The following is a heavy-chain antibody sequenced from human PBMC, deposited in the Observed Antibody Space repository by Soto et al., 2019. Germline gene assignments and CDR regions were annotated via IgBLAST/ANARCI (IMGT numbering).Heavy chain of an antibody. CDR1: GFTFASCG. Sequence: VGSLRLSCLASGFTFASCGMNWVRHSPGKGLEWVAGISQTGANTYYADSVRGRFIISRDNSRNTVSLEMNSLRGEDSALYYCATEGEKNTWNFDFWGQGTKVTVSS. J-gene: IGHJ4*02. V-gene: IGHV3-23*01. CDR3: ATEGEKNTWNFDF. CDR2: ISQTGANT. D-gene: IGHD1-1*01.